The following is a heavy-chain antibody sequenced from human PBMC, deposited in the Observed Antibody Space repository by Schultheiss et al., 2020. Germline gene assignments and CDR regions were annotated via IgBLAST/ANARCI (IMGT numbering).Heavy chain of an antibody. J-gene: IGHJ6*02. Sequence: SETLSLTCAVSGGSISSSNWWSWVRQPPGKGLEWIGEINHSGSTNYNPSLKSRVTISVDKSKNQFSLKLSSVTAADTAVYYCARQSLAAAAAGYYYYYGMDVWGQGTTVTVSS. D-gene: IGHD6-13*01. CDR2: INHSGST. V-gene: IGHV4-4*02. CDR3: ARQSLAAAAAGYYYYYGMDV. CDR1: GGSISSSNW.